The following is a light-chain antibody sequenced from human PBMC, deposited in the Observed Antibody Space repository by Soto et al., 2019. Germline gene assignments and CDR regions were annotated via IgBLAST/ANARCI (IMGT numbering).Light chain of an antibody. V-gene: IGLV2-14*01. CDR3: TSFTTTNIWM. CDR1: SSDIGVYNY. CDR2: EVS. Sequence: QSALTQPASVSGSPGQSITISCTGTSSDIGVYNYVSWYQQHPGKAPKLVICEVSNRPSGVSSRFSGSKSGNTASLTISGLRAEDEADYYCTSFTTTNIWMFGGGTKVTVL. J-gene: IGLJ3*02.